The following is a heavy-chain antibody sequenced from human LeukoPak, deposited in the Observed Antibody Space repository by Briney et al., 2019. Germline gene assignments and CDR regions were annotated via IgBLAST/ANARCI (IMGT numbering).Heavy chain of an antibody. CDR2: ISYDGSNK. CDR1: GFTFSSYG. J-gene: IGHJ3*02. D-gene: IGHD6-6*01. Sequence: SGGSLRLSCAASGFTFSSYGMHWVRQAPGKGLEWVAVISYDGSNKYYADSVKGRFTISRDNSKNTLYLQMNSLRAEDTAVYYCARLRLEYSSLDAFDIWGQGTMVTVSS. CDR3: ARLRLEYSSLDAFDI. V-gene: IGHV3-30*03.